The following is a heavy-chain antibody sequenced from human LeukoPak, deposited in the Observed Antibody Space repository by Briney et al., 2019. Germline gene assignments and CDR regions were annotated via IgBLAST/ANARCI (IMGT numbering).Heavy chain of an antibody. CDR1: GYSISSGYY. Sequence: SETLSLTCTVSGYSISSGYYWGWIRQPPGKGLEWIGSIYHSGSTYYNPSFKSRVTISVDTSKNQFSLKLSSVTAADTAVYYCARDRGSYYVHDAFDIWGQGTMVTVSS. CDR3: ARDRGSYYVHDAFDI. D-gene: IGHD1-26*01. J-gene: IGHJ3*02. CDR2: IYHSGST. V-gene: IGHV4-38-2*02.